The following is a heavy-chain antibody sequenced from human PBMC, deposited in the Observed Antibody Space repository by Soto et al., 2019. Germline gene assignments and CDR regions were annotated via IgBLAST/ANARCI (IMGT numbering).Heavy chain of an antibody. V-gene: IGHV1-18*01. CDR3: ASGSMGRGVRNYYYYGMDV. CDR1: GYTFTSYG. D-gene: IGHD3-10*01. Sequence: ASVKVSCKASGYTFTSYGISWVRQAPGQGLEWMGWISAYNGNTNYAQKLQGRVTMTTDTSTSTAYMELRSLRSDDTAVYYCASGSMGRGVRNYYYYGMDVWGQGTTVTVSS. CDR2: ISAYNGNT. J-gene: IGHJ6*02.